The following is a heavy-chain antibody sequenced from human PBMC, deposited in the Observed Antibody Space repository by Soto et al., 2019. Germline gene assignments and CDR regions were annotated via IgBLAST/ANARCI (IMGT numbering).Heavy chain of an antibody. J-gene: IGHJ6*02. CDR3: ARADGSIYYYYIGMDV. CDR1: GDSINSYY. V-gene: IGHV4-4*07. CDR2: VHSSGST. D-gene: IGHD6-13*01. Sequence: KPSETLSLTCTVSGDSINSYYWSWIRQPAGKGLEWIGRVHSSGSTYYNPSLKSRVTISVDTSENKFSLKLTSVTAADTAVCYCARADGSIYYYYIGMDVWGQGTTVTVSS.